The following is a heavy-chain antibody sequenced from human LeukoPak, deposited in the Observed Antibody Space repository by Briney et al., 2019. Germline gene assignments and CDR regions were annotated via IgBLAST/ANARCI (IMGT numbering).Heavy chain of an antibody. CDR3: ARGDLIGSLRWFGELFPFDY. CDR1: GYTFTSYG. J-gene: IGHJ4*02. CDR2: ISAYNGDT. V-gene: IGHV1-18*04. Sequence: LGASVKVSCKASGYTFTSYGISWVRQAPGRGGEWMLWISAYNGDTNYAQKLQGRVTMPTDTSTSTAYMELGSLRSDDTAVYYCARGDLIGSLRWFGELFPFDYWGQGTLVTVSS. D-gene: IGHD3-10*01.